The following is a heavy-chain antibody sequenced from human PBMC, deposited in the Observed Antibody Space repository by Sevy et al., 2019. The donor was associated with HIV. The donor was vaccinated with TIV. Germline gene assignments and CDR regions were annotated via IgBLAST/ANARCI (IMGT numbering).Heavy chain of an antibody. D-gene: IGHD2-8*01. CDR1: GFTFSSYS. CDR3: ASFPSNGAPFDY. Sequence: GGSLRLSCAASGFTFSSYSMNWVRQAPGKGLEWVSSISSSSSYIYYADSVKGRFTISRDNAKNSLYLQMKSLRAEDTAVYYCASFPSNGAPFDYWGQGTLVTVSS. CDR2: ISSSSSYI. J-gene: IGHJ4*02. V-gene: IGHV3-21*01.